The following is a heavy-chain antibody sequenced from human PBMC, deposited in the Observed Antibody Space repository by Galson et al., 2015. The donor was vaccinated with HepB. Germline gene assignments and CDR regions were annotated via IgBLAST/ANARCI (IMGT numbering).Heavy chain of an antibody. Sequence: SVKVSCKASGFTFTSSAMQWVRQARGQRLEWIGWIVVGSGNTNYAQKFQERVTITRDMSTSTAYMELSSLRSEDTAVYYCAARQLYYYETLGAFDIWGQGTMVTVSS. J-gene: IGHJ3*02. V-gene: IGHV1-58*02. CDR3: AARQLYYYETLGAFDI. CDR1: GFTFTSSA. D-gene: IGHD3-22*01. CDR2: IVVGSGNT.